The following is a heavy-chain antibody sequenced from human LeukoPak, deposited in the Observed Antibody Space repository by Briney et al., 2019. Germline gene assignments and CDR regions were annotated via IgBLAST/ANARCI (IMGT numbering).Heavy chain of an antibody. CDR1: GGSINSGAYY. CDR2: IHNTGIT. V-gene: IGHV4-31*03. J-gene: IGHJ4*02. CDR3: AREGDYTGSGHPGY. Sequence: SETLSLTCTVSGGSINSGAYYWTWIRQHPGKGLEWIGSIHNTGITYRNSPLKSRITLSIDTSENQFSLKLSSVAAADTAVYYCAREGDYTGSGHPGYWGQGTLVIVSS. D-gene: IGHD4-11*01.